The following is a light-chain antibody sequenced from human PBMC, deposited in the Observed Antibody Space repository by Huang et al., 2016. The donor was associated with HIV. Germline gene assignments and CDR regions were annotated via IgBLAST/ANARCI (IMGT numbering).Light chain of an antibody. J-gene: IGKJ2*01. V-gene: IGKV3D-20*01. Sequence: IVLTQSPATLSLSPGERATRTCGASQSVRNNYLAWYQQKPGLAPRRLISEAHVRATGLPCSISGGGSEADMTLTISRLEPEDYAMYYCQQYSTSSYTFGQGTKVDI. CDR2: EAH. CDR1: QSVRNNY. CDR3: QQYSTSSYT.